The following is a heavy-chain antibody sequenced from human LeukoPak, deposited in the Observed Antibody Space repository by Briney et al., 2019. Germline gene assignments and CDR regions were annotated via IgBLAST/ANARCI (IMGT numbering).Heavy chain of an antibody. CDR1: GFTVTSNY. Sequence: GGSLRLSCAASGFTVTSNYMSWVRQAPGKGLEWVSVIYSGGSTFYADSVKGRFTISRDNSKNTVYLQMNSLRAEDTAVYYCAKGHCSSASCYAFDSWGQGTLVTVSS. J-gene: IGHJ4*02. CDR2: IYSGGST. CDR3: AKGHCSSASCYAFDS. D-gene: IGHD2-2*01. V-gene: IGHV3-66*01.